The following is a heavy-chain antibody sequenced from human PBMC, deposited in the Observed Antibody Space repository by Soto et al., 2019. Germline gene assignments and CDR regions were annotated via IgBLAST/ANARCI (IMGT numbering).Heavy chain of an antibody. CDR2: INHSGST. Sequence: PSETLSLTCAVYCGSFSGYYWSWIRQPPGKGLEWIGEINHSGSTNYNPSLKSRVTMSVDTSKNQFSLKLSSVTAADTAVYYCARASGDSSSWYVNYWGQGTLVTGSS. D-gene: IGHD6-13*01. CDR3: ARASGDSSSWYVNY. CDR1: CGSFSGYY. J-gene: IGHJ4*02. V-gene: IGHV4-34*01.